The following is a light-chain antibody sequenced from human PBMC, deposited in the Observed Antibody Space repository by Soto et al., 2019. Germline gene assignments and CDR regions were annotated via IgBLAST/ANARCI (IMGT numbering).Light chain of an antibody. Sequence: QPVLTHPASLGGFPGQSIPHPRNRNSKDNGGYNFVSWFQQHPGNAPKLLICDVTRRPSGVSDRFSGSKSGNTASLTISGLQAEDEADYYCNSYSGGNTLYVFGSGTKVTVL. CDR1: SKDNGGYNF. V-gene: IGLV2-14*01. CDR3: NSYSGGNTLYV. CDR2: DVT. J-gene: IGLJ1*01.